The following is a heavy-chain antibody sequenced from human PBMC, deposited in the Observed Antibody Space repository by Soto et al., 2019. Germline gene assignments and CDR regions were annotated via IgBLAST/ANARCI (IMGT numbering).Heavy chain of an antibody. D-gene: IGHD5-12*01. CDR2: IDPSDSYT. CDR1: GYSFTSYW. Sequence: EVQLVQSGAEVKKPGESLRISCKGSGYSFTSYWISWVRQMPGKGLEWMGRIDPSDSYTNYRPSFQGHVTISADKSISTACLQWSSLKASDTAMYYCARLAMATRRGYYGRDVWGQGTTVTVSS. V-gene: IGHV5-10-1*01. J-gene: IGHJ6*02. CDR3: ARLAMATRRGYYGRDV.